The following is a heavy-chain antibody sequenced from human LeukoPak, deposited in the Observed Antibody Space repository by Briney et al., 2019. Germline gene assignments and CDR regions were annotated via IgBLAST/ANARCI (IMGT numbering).Heavy chain of an antibody. CDR3: AKDRDDYGDDC. CDR2: VRSGGTDK. CDR1: GFTFNNFG. Sequence: GGSLRLSRAASGFTFNNFGMHWIRQAPGKGLEWVALVRSGGTDKYYADSVRGRFTISRDNSKNMVYLQMNSLRVEDTAVYYCAKDRDDYGDDCWGQGILVTVS. J-gene: IGHJ4*02. D-gene: IGHD4-17*01. V-gene: IGHV3-30*02.